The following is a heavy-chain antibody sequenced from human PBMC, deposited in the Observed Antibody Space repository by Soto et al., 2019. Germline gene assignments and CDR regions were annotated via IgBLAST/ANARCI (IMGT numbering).Heavy chain of an antibody. CDR2: INEDGSEK. V-gene: IGHV3-7*01. D-gene: IGHD1-1*01. Sequence: PGGSLRLSCVVSGFMFTKHWMGWVRQVPGKGLEWLANINEDGSEKNYVDSVKGRFTISRDNAKNSLYLQINSLRGDDTAIYYCVRSGDNYNLLDYWGQGTPVTVSS. J-gene: IGHJ4*02. CDR3: VRSGDNYNLLDY. CDR1: GFMFTKHW.